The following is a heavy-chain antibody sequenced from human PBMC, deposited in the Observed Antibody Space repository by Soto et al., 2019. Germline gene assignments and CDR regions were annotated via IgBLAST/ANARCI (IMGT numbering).Heavy chain of an antibody. CDR2: IYHSGST. CDR1: GGSISSSNW. CDR3: ARIQGRSIAAAGPDY. Sequence: SEALSLTCAVSGGSISSSNWWSWVGQPPGKGLEWVGEIYHSGSTNYNPSLKSRVTISVDKSKNQFSLKLSSVTAADTAVYYCARIQGRSIAAAGPDYWGQGTLVTVSS. D-gene: IGHD6-13*01. V-gene: IGHV4-4*02. J-gene: IGHJ4*02.